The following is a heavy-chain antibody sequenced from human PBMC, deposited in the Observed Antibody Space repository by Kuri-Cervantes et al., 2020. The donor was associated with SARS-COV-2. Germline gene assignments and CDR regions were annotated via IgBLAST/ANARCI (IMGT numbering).Heavy chain of an antibody. CDR2: IYHSGST. CDR1: GGSISSSSYY. V-gene: IGHV4-39*07. D-gene: IGHD6-13*01. Sequence: GSLRLSCTVSGGSISSSSYYWGWIRQPPGKGLEWIGSIYHSGSTNYNPSLKSRVTVSVDTSKNQFSLKLSSVTAADTAVYYCARYSSSWSFDYWGQGTLVTVSS. CDR3: ARYSSSWSFDY. J-gene: IGHJ4*02.